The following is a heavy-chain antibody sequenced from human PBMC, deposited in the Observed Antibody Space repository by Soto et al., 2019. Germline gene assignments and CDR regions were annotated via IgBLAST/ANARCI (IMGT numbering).Heavy chain of an antibody. CDR3: ARGLNYYDSSSPSSWFDS. D-gene: IGHD3-22*01. Sequence: GGSLRLSCEVSGFNFSDYGMAWVRQAPGKGLEWVSGIGGSGTITYYADSVKGRFTISRDNAKNTVFLQMNRLRAEDTAVYYCARGLNYYDSSSPSSWFDSWGQGTRVTVSS. J-gene: IGHJ5*01. V-gene: IGHV3-23*01. CDR2: IGGSGTIT. CDR1: GFNFSDYG.